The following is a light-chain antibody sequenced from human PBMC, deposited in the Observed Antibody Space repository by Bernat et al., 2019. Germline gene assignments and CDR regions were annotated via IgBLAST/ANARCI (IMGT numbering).Light chain of an antibody. V-gene: IGLV3-19*01. CDR2: GKN. Sequence: SSELTQDPAVSVALGQTVRITCQGDSLRSYYASWYQQKPGQAPVLVIHGKNNRPSGIPDRFSGSSSGNTASLTVTVAQAEDEAVYYCNSRYISGNLVVFGGVTKLTVL. J-gene: IGLJ2*01. CDR3: NSRYISGNLVV. CDR1: SLRSYY.